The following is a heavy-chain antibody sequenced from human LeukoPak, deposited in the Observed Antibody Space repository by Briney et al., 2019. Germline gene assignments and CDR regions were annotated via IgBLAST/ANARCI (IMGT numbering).Heavy chain of an antibody. CDR2: IVVGSGNT. D-gene: IGHD2-8*01. J-gene: IGHJ4*02. CDR1: GFSFTSSA. CDR3: ARYYCTNGVCPLGY. Sequence: ASVKVSCKASGFSFTSSAVQWVRQARGQRPEWIGWIVVGSGNTNYAQKFQGRVTMTRDTSISTAYMELSRLRSDDTAVYYCARYYCTNGVCPLGYWGQGTLVTVSS. V-gene: IGHV1-58*01.